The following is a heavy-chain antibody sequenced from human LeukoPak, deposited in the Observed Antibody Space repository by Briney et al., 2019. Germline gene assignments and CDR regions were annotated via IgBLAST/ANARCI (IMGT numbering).Heavy chain of an antibody. Sequence: PSETLSLTCTVSGGSISSGGYYWSWIRQHPGKGLEWIGYIYYSGSTYYNPSLKSRVTISVDTSKNQSSLKLSSETAADTAVYYCARVQGGPRNHFDYWGQETLVTVSS. D-gene: IGHD1-1*01. CDR2: IYYSGST. J-gene: IGHJ4*02. CDR3: ARVQGGPRNHFDY. V-gene: IGHV4-31*03. CDR1: GGSISSGGYY.